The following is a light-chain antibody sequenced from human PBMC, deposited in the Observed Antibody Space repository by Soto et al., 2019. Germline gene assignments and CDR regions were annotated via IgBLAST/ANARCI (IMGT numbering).Light chain of an antibody. J-gene: IGKJ5*01. CDR2: DAV. CDR1: QCLXSF. CDR3: QHRINGTLT. Sequence: IELTKSPASLSLSPGERATLSCRARQCLXSFFVWYQKKPGQAPRILXDDAVNRVTGSPARLSGSGSGTDFTLTISSLDPEDFAAYYCQHRINGTLTFGQGTRLEIK. V-gene: IGKV3-11*01.